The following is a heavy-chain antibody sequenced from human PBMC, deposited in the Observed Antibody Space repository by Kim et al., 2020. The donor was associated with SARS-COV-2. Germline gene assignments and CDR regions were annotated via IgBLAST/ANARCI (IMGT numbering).Heavy chain of an antibody. V-gene: IGHV4-38-2*02. Sequence: SETLSLTCTVSGYSISSGYYWGWIRQPPGKGLEWIGSIYHSGSTYYNPSLKSRVTISVDTSKNQFSLKLSSVTAADTAVYYCARGYCSGGSCLNNFDCLG. CDR3: ARGYCSGGSCLNNFDC. J-gene: IGHJ4*01. D-gene: IGHD2-15*01. CDR1: GYSISSGYY. CDR2: IYHSGST.